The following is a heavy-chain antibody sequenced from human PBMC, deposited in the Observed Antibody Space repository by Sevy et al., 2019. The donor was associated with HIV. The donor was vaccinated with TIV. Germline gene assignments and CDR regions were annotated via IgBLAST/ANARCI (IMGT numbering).Heavy chain of an antibody. V-gene: IGHV1-18*01. J-gene: IGHJ3*01. Sequence: ASVKVSCKPSGYTFTSFCFTWVRQAPGQGLEWVGSINTYNSNTYYAQRLQGRLSMTTDTSTSTAYMELRSLRSDDTAVYFCGRWDMATSSDAFDFWGQGTMVTVSS. CDR3: GRWDMATSSDAFDF. CDR1: GYTFTSFC. CDR2: INTYNSNT. D-gene: IGHD5-12*01.